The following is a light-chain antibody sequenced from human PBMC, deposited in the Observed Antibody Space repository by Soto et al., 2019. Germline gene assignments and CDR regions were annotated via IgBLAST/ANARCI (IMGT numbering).Light chain of an antibody. Sequence: QSVLTQPPSASGTPGQRVTISCSGSSSNIGSNIVNWYQQLPGTAPKLHFYGNNQRPSGVPDRFSGSKSGTSASLAISGLQSEDEANYYCAAWDDSLNGVVFGGGTKLTVL. V-gene: IGLV1-44*01. CDR1: SSNIGSNI. CDR3: AAWDDSLNGVV. CDR2: GNN. J-gene: IGLJ2*01.